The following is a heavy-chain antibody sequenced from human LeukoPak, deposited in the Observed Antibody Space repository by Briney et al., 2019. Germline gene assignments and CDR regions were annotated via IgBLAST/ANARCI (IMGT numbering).Heavy chain of an antibody. CDR3: ASEVTGRNAGWFDP. V-gene: IGHV3-53*01. D-gene: IGHD3-10*01. J-gene: IGHJ5*02. Sequence: GGSLRFSCAASGFTVSSNYMSWVRQAPGKGLEWVSVIYSGGSTYYADSVKGRFTISRDNSKNTLYLQMNSLRAEDTAVYYCASEVTGRNAGWFDPWGQGTLVTVSS. CDR1: GFTVSSNY. CDR2: IYSGGST.